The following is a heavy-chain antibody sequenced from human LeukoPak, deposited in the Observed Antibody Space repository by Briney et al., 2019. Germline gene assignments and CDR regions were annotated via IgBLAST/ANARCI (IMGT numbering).Heavy chain of an antibody. D-gene: IGHD1-26*01. Sequence: GASVKVSCTASGYTFSSYYLHWVRQAPGPELEWMGWIDPNSGGTKYAQNFQGRVDMTRDTSISTAYMELSSLRSADTAVYYCARIGISGSYWDFDQWGQGTLVTVSS. CDR2: IDPNSGGT. CDR1: GYTFSSYY. J-gene: IGHJ4*02. V-gene: IGHV1-2*02. CDR3: ARIGISGSYWDFDQ.